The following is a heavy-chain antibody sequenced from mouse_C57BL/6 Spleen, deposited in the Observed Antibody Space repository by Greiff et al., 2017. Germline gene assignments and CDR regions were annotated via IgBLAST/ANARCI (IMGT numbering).Heavy chain of an antibody. CDR2: IDPEDGET. J-gene: IGHJ2*01. CDR1: GFNIKDYY. CDR3: ASPMVTTLYFDY. V-gene: IGHV14-2*01. Sequence: EVQLVESGAELVKPGASVKLSCTASGFNIKDYYMHWVKQRTEQGLEWIGRIDPEDGETKYAPKFQGKATITADTSSNTAYLQLSSLTSEDTAVYYCASPMVTTLYFDYWGQGTTLTVSS. D-gene: IGHD2-2*01.